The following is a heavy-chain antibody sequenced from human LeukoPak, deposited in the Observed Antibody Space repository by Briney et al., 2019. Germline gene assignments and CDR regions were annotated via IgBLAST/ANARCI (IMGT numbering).Heavy chain of an antibody. J-gene: IGHJ4*02. Sequence: ASVKVSCKGSGYTFASYAMHWVRQDTGQGLEWMGRITPSGGTNYPQKIQGRVAITRDTSITTAYMDLSRLTSDDTAVYYCARERYGDGLAHFDYWGQGALVTVSS. CDR2: ITPSGGT. CDR1: GYTFASYA. CDR3: ARERYGDGLAHFDY. V-gene: IGHV1-2*06. D-gene: IGHD5-24*01.